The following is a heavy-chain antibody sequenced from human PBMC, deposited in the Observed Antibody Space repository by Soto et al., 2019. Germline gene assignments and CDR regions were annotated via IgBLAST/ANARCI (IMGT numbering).Heavy chain of an antibody. CDR3: AHSQTNWGSGDYFDY. CDR1: GFSLSTSGVG. J-gene: IGHJ4*02. CDR2: IYWDDDK. Sequence: QITLKESGPTLVKPTQTLTLTCTFSGFSLSTSGVGVVWIRQPPGKALEWLALIYWDDDKRYSPSLKSRLTITKDTSKNQVVLTMTNMYPVDTATYYCAHSQTNWGSGDYFDYWGQGTLVNVSS. D-gene: IGHD7-27*01. V-gene: IGHV2-5*02.